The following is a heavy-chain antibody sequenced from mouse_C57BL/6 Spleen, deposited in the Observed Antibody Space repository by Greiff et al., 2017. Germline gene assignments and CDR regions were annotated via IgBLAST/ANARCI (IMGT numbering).Heavy chain of an antibody. J-gene: IGHJ2*01. V-gene: IGHV14-1*01. Sequence: EVQLQQSGAELVRPGASVQLSCTASGFNIKDYYMHWVKQRPEQGLEWIGRIDPEDGDTEYAPKFQGKATMTADTSSNTAYLQLSSLTSKDTAVYYCTLYDGSYYFDYWGQGTTLTVSS. CDR3: TLYDGSYYFDY. CDR1: GFNIKDYY. CDR2: IDPEDGDT. D-gene: IGHD2-3*01.